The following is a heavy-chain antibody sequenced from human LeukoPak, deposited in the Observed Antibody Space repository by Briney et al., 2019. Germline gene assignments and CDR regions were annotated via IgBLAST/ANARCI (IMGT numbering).Heavy chain of an antibody. Sequence: GGSLRLSCAASGFTFKDYSMNWVRQAPGKGLEFVSYISSSHIYYADSVKGRFTISRDNAKNSLYLEMNSLRAEDTAVYYCARDSLLIEMATLFDYWGQGTLVTVSS. J-gene: IGHJ4*02. CDR3: ARDSLLIEMATLFDY. CDR2: ISSSHI. V-gene: IGHV3-48*01. CDR1: GFTFKDYS. D-gene: IGHD5-24*01.